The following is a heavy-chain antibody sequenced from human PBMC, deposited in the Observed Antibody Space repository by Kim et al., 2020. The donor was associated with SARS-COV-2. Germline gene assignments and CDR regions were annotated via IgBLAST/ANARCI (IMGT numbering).Heavy chain of an antibody. CDR2: ISWNSGSI. Sequence: GGSLRLSCAASGFTFGDYAMHWVRQAPGKGLEWVSGISWNSGSIGYADSVKGRFTISRDNAKNSLYLQMNSLRAEDTALYYCAKDLLYYDSSGYYSKYERYYYYGMDVWGQGTTVTVSS. J-gene: IGHJ6*02. D-gene: IGHD3-22*01. V-gene: IGHV3-9*01. CDR1: GFTFGDYA. CDR3: AKDLLYYDSSGYYSKYERYYYYGMDV.